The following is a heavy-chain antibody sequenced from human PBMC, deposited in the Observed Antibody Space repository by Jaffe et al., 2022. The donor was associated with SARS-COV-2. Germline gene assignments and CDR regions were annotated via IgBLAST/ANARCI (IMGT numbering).Heavy chain of an antibody. D-gene: IGHD1-26*01. V-gene: IGHV1-69*01. Sequence: QVQLVQSGAEVKKPGSSVKVSCKASGGTFSSYAISWVRQAPGQGLEWMGGIIPIFGTANYAQKFQGRVTITADESTSTAYMELSSLRSEDTAVYYCARDPPIVGATFEAFDIWGQGTMVTVSS. CDR1: GGTFSSYA. J-gene: IGHJ3*02. CDR2: IIPIFGTA. CDR3: ARDPPIVGATFEAFDI.